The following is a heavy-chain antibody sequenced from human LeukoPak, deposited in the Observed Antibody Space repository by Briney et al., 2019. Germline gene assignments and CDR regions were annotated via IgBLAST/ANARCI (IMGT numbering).Heavy chain of an antibody. CDR2: IYYSGST. Sequence: PSETLSLTCTVSGGSISSYYWSWIRQPPGKGLEWIGYIYYSGSTNYNPSLKSRVTISVDTSKNQFSLKLSSVTAADTAEYYCASSSAAEIYYFDYWGQGTLVTVSS. D-gene: IGHD6-13*01. V-gene: IGHV4-59*08. CDR3: ASSSAAEIYYFDY. CDR1: GGSISSYY. J-gene: IGHJ4*02.